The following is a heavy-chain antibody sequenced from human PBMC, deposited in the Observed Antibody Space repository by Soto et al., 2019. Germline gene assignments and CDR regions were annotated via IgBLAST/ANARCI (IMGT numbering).Heavy chain of an antibody. CDR3: ARERSRYDRSGYYRPDY. CDR1: GDTFSTYS. V-gene: IGHV1-69*08. Sequence: SVKVSCKASGDTFSTYSISWVRQAPGQGLEWLGGIIPILGTPSYAQRFQGRVTITADKSTSTAYMELSSLRSEDTAVYYCARERSRYDRSGYYRPDYWGQGTLVTVPQ. D-gene: IGHD3-22*01. CDR2: IIPILGTP. J-gene: IGHJ4*02.